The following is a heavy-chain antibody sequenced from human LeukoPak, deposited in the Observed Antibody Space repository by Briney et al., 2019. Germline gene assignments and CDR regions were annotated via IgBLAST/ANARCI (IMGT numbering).Heavy chain of an antibody. Sequence: GGSLRLSCAASGFTFSSYAMHWVRQAPGKGLEWVAVISWGGSNKYYADSVKGRFTISRDNAKNTLYLQMNSLRAEDTAVYYCDRESELQLAFDYWGQGTLVTVSS. V-gene: IGHV3-30*04. CDR3: DRESELQLAFDY. CDR2: ISWGGSNK. J-gene: IGHJ4*02. CDR1: GFTFSSYA. D-gene: IGHD6-13*01.